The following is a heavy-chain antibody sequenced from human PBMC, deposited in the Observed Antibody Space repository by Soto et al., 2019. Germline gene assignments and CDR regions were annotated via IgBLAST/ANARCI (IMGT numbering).Heavy chain of an antibody. V-gene: IGHV4-31*03. Sequence: PSETLSLTCTVSGGSISSGGYYWSWIRQHPGKGLEWIGYIYYSGSTYYNPSLKSRVTISVDTSKNQFSLKLSSVTAADTAVYYCARGTCSGGSCKGLTFDDWGQGTLVTCSS. D-gene: IGHD2-15*01. CDR3: ARGTCSGGSCKGLTFDD. CDR1: GGSISSGGYY. J-gene: IGHJ4*02. CDR2: IYYSGST.